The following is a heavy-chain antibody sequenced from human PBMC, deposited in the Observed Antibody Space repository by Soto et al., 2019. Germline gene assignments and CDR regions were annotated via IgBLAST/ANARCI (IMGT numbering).Heavy chain of an antibody. D-gene: IGHD3-3*01. CDR3: AREVRFLEWLLEDYFDY. CDR1: GYTFTSYG. CDR2: ISAYNGNT. V-gene: IGHV1-18*01. Sequence: VKVSCKASGYTFTSYGISWVRQAPGQGLEWMGWISAYNGNTNYAQKLQGRVTMTTDTSTSTAYMELRSLRSDDTAVYYCAREVRFLEWLLEDYFDYWGQGTLVTVSS. J-gene: IGHJ4*02.